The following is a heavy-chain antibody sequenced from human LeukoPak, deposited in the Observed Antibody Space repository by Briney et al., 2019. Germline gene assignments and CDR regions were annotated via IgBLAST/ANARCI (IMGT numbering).Heavy chain of an antibody. CDR3: ARQSITVAGISFDY. D-gene: IGHD6-19*01. CDR1: GGSISSYY. Sequence: PSETPSLTCTVSGGSISSYYWSWIRQPPGKGLEWIGYIYYSGSTNYNPSLKSRVTISVDTSKNQFSLKLNSVTAADTAVYYCARQSITVAGISFDYWGQGTLVTVSS. J-gene: IGHJ4*02. CDR2: IYYSGST. V-gene: IGHV4-59*08.